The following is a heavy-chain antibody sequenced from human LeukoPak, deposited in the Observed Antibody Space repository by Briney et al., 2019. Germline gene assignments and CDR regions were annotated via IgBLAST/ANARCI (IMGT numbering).Heavy chain of an antibody. V-gene: IGHV1-69*05. CDR1: GGTFRSYA. D-gene: IGHD2-15*01. Sequence: GASVKVSCKASGGTFRSYAISWVRQAPGQGLEWMGRIIPIFGTANYAQKFQGRVTITTDESTSTAYMELSSLRSEDTAVYYCARSTGYCSGGSCSAFGYWGQGTLVTVSS. CDR2: IIPIFGTA. J-gene: IGHJ4*02. CDR3: ARSTGYCSGGSCSAFGY.